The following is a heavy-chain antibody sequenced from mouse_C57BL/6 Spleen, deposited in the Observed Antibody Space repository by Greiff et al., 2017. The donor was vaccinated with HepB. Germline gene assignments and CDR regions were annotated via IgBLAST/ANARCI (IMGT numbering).Heavy chain of an antibody. CDR3: ARKEVGLIYYGNYGWYFDV. CDR1: GYTFPSYW. J-gene: IGHJ1*03. CDR2: INPSSGYT. Sequence: QVQLQQSGAELAKPGASVKLSCKASGYTFPSYWMHWVKQRPGQGLEWIGYINPSSGYTKYNQKFKDKATLTADKSSSTAYMQLSSLTYEDSAVYYCARKEVGLIYYGNYGWYFDVWGTGTTVTVSS. V-gene: IGHV1-7*01. D-gene: IGHD2-1*01.